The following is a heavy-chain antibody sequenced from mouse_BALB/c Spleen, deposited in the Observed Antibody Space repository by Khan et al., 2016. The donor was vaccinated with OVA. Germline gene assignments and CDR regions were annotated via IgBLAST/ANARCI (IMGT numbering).Heavy chain of an antibody. V-gene: IGHV1-63*02. J-gene: IGHJ4*01. D-gene: IGHD1-1*01. CDR3: AIPYYYGSSYDTMDA. CDR1: GYTFTNYW. CDR2: IYPGSGNT. Sequence: VQLQESGAELVRPGTSVKMSCKTAGYTFTNYWIGWVKQRPGHGLEWIGDIYPGSGNTNYNEKFKGKATLTADTSSSTAYMHLSSLTSEDSAIYYCAIPYYYGSSYDTMDAWGQGTSVTVSS.